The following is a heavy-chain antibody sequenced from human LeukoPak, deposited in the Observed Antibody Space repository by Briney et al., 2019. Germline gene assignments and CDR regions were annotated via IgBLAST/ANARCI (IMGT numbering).Heavy chain of an antibody. J-gene: IGHJ4*02. CDR2: ISYDGNNK. CDR3: ASSPVITRD. D-gene: IGHD3-22*01. CDR1: GFTFSRNV. V-gene: IGHV3-30*07. Sequence: GGSLRLSCAASGFTFSRNVMHWVRQAPGKGLEWVATISYDGNNKFYADSVKGRFTISRDNAKNTLYLQMNSLRVEDTAVYYCASSPVITRDWGQGTLVTVSS.